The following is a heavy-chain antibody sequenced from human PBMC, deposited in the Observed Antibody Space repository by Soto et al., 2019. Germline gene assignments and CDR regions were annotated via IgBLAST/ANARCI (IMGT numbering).Heavy chain of an antibody. CDR3: ARRSPEVLPIWKC. J-gene: IGHJ4*02. D-gene: IGHD3-3*01. V-gene: IGHV5-51*01. CDR2: IYPGDSDT. CDR1: GYSFVSQW. Sequence: VQLMQSGAEVKKPGESLKISCQGSGYSFVSQWIGWVRQRPGKGLEWMGVIYPGDSDTRYSPSFQGHVTISADESTRTTYLRWASLEASDTAMYYCARRSPEVLPIWKCWGQGTLVTFTS.